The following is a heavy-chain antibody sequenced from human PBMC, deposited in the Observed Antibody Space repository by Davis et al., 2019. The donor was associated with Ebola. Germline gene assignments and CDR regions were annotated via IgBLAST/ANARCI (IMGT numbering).Heavy chain of an antibody. D-gene: IGHD5-24*01. CDR2: INHSGST. CDR1: GGSFSGYY. V-gene: IGHV4-34*01. Sequence: PSETLSLTCAVYGGSFSGYYWSWIRQPPGKGLEWIGEINHSGSTNYNPSLKSRVTISVDTSKNQFSLKLSSVTAADTAVYYCARKRWLHAPLDYWGQGTLVTVSS. CDR3: ARKRWLHAPLDY. J-gene: IGHJ4*02.